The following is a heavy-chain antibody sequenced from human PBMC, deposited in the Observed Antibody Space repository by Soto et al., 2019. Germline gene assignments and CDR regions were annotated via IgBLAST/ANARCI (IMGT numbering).Heavy chain of an antibody. Sequence: VQLVESGGGVVRPGGSLRLSCAASGFNFYDYGMSWVRQAPGKGLEWIAGINWKGDRSGYADSLRGRFVISRDNAKNSLYLQMYSLRVEDTAFYYCAREEAASAGTKWFDPWGQGNLVTVSS. CDR1: GFNFYDYG. J-gene: IGHJ5*02. CDR3: AREEAASAGTKWFDP. V-gene: IGHV3-20*04. CDR2: INWKGDRS. D-gene: IGHD6-13*01.